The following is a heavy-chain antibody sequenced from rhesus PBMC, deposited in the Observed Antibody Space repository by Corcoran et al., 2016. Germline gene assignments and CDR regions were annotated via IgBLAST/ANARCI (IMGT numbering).Heavy chain of an antibody. CDR2: ISGSSGNT. CDR3: ARSRGSGWYYFDY. D-gene: IGHD6-31*01. V-gene: IGHV4-65*01. CDR1: GGSVSSSNW. Sequence: QVQLQESGPGLVKPSETLSLTCAVSGGSVSSSNWWSWIRQPPGKGREWIGYISGSSGNTSSNPSLKRRVTISTDTSKNQFSLKLSSVTAADTAVYYCARSRGSGWYYFDYWGQGVLVTVSS. J-gene: IGHJ4*01.